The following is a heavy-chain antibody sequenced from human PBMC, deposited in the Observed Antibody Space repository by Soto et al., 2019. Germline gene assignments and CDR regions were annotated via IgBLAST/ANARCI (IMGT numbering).Heavy chain of an antibody. D-gene: IGHD5-12*01. CDR3: ARSSRGYSGPKDY. V-gene: IGHV3-33*01. CDR1: GFTFSSYG. Sequence: GGSLRLSCAASGFTFSSYGMHWVRQAPGKGLEWVAVIWYDGSNKYYADSVKGRFTISRDNSKYTLYLQMNSLRAEDTAVYYCARSSRGYSGPKDYWGQGTLVNVSS. J-gene: IGHJ4*02. CDR2: IWYDGSNK.